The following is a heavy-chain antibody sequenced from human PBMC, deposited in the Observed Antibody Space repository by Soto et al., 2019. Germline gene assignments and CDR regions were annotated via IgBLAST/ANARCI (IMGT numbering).Heavy chain of an antibody. D-gene: IGHD6-13*01. CDR3: ARRYSSSHDY. Sequence: QITLKESGPTLVKPTQTLTLTCTFSGFSLNTGGVGVGWIRQYPGKALEWLALIYWDDDKRYSPSLKRRLTITKDTSKNQAVLTMTNMDPVDTATYYCARRYSSSHDYWGQGTLVTVSS. J-gene: IGHJ4*02. CDR2: IYWDDDK. V-gene: IGHV2-5*02. CDR1: GFSLNTGGVG.